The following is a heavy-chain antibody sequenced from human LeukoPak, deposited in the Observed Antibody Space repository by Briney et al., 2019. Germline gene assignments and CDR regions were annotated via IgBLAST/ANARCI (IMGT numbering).Heavy chain of an antibody. D-gene: IGHD3-22*01. V-gene: IGHV3-7*01. Sequence: PGGSLRLSCAVSGFTFSSYWMSWVRQAPGKGLEWVANIKQDGSEKYYVDSVKGRFTISRDNAKNSLYLQMNSLRAEDTAVYYCARRYYDNFDYWGQGTLVTVSS. CDR2: IKQDGSEK. J-gene: IGHJ4*02. CDR3: ARRYYDNFDY. CDR1: GFTFSSYW.